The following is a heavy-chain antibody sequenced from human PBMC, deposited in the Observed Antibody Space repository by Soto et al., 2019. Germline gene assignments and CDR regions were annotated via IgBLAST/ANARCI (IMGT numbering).Heavy chain of an antibody. J-gene: IGHJ4*02. D-gene: IGHD6-19*01. Sequence: QGLLLQSGAEVKKPGASVKVSCKASGYTFSGFYMHWVRQAPGQGLEWMGWINPNSGGTKSAEKFQGRVTMTRDTSIRTAYMELSRLTSDDTAVYYCASAAVTGTAGLDFWGQGTQVTVSS. CDR2: INPNSGGT. V-gene: IGHV1-2*02. CDR3: ASAAVTGTAGLDF. CDR1: GYTFSGFY.